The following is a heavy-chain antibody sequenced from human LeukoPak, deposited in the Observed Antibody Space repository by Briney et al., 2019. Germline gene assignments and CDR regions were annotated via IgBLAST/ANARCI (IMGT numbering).Heavy chain of an antibody. CDR1: GFTFSSYS. CDR2: SSSSSSTI. V-gene: IGHV3-48*01. Sequence: GGSLRLSCAASGFTFSSYSMNWVRQAPGKGLEWVSYSSSSSSTIYYADSVKGRFTISRDNAKNSLYLQMNSLRAEDTAVYYCARGSKRFLEWLLYFDYWGQGTLVTVSS. D-gene: IGHD3-3*01. J-gene: IGHJ4*02. CDR3: ARGSKRFLEWLLYFDY.